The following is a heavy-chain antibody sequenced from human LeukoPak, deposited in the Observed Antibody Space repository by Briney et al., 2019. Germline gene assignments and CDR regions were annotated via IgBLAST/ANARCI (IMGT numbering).Heavy chain of an antibody. D-gene: IGHD5-24*01. J-gene: IGHJ4*02. CDR3: ASLEMATITY. CDR1: GGSISSSSYY. CDR2: VYYSGST. V-gene: IGHV4-39*01. Sequence: SETLSLTCTVSGGSISSSSYYWGWIHQPPGKGLEWIGSVYYSGSTYYNPSLKSRVTISVDTSKNQFSLKLSSVTAADTAVYYCASLEMATITYWGQGTLVTVSS.